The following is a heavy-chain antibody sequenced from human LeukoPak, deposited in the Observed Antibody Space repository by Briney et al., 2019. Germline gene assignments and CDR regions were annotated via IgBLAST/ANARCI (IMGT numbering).Heavy chain of an antibody. CDR2: ISAYNGNT. V-gene: IGHV1-18*01. CDR1: GYTFTSYG. J-gene: IGHJ6*02. CDR3: ARAFAPVTIFGVVTSYYYGMDV. D-gene: IGHD3-3*01. Sequence: ASVKVSCKASGYTFTSYGISWVRQAPGQGLEWMGWISAYNGNTNYAQKLQGRVTMTTDTSTSTAYMELRSLRSDDAAVYYCARAFAPVTIFGVVTSYYYGMDVWGQGTTVTVSS.